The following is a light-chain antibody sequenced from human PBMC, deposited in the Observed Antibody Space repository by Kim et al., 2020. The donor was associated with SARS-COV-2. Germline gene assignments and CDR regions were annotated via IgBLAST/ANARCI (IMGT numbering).Light chain of an antibody. CDR1: QSVSSY. Sequence: EIVLAQSPATLSLSPGERDTLSCRASQSVSSYLAWYQQKPGQAPRLLIYDASNRATGIPARFSGSGSGTDFTLTISSLEPEDFAVYYCQQRSDWPLTFGGGTQVDIK. V-gene: IGKV3-11*01. CDR3: QQRSDWPLT. J-gene: IGKJ4*01. CDR2: DAS.